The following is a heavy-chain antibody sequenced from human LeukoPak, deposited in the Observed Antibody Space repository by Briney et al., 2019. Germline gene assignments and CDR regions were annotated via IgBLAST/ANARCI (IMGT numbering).Heavy chain of an antibody. CDR1: GYTFTGYY. D-gene: IGHD2-2*01. CDR2: IHPNSGGT. CDR3: ASPPIGYCSSTSCPPGY. Sequence: ASVNVSCKASGYTFTGYYIHWVRQAPGQGLEWMGWIHPNSGGTTYAQKFQGWVTMTRDTSISTAYMELSRLRSEDTAVYYCASPPIGYCSSTSCPPGYWGQGTLVTASS. J-gene: IGHJ4*02. V-gene: IGHV1-2*04.